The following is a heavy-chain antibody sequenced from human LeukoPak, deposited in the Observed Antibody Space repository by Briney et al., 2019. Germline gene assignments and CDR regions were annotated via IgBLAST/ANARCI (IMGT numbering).Heavy chain of an antibody. V-gene: IGHV4-34*01. D-gene: IGHD4-11*01. CDR3: AGSGRDSNYDFDY. CDR2: INHSGST. Sequence: SETLSLTCTIYGGSFSGYYWSWIRQPPGKGLEWIGEINHSGSTNYNPSLKSRVTISVDTSKNQFSLKLSSVTAADTAVYYCAGSGRDSNYDFDYWGQEPWSPSPQ. CDR1: GGSFSGYY. J-gene: IGHJ5*01.